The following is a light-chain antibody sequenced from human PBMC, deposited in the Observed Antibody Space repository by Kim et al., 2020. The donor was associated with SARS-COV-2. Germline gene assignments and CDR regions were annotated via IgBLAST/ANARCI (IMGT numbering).Light chain of an antibody. CDR2: GAS. V-gene: IGKV1-17*01. Sequence: DIQMTQSPSSLSASVGDRVTITGRASQDIRNDLGWYQQNPGRAPKRLIYGASSLQSGVPSRFSGSGSGTEFTLTISSLQPEDFATYFCLQHNSYPITFGQGTRLEIK. CDR3: LQHNSYPIT. J-gene: IGKJ5*01. CDR1: QDIRND.